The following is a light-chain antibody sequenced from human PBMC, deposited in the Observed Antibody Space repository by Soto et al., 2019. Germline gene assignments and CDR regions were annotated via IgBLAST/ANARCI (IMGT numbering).Light chain of an antibody. CDR2: GAS. CDR3: QQFYDYPLT. CDR1: QSVSSSY. Sequence: EIVLTQSPGTLSLSPGERATLSCRASQSVSSSYLAWYQQKPGQAPRLLIYGASSRATGIPDRFSGSGSGTDFTLTISRLEPEDFATYYCQQFYDYPLTFGGGTKVEIK. V-gene: IGKV3-20*01. J-gene: IGKJ4*01.